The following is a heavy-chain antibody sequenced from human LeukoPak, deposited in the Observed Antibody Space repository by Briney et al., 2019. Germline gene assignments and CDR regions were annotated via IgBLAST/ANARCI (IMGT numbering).Heavy chain of an antibody. J-gene: IGHJ4*02. CDR2: IGDSGVST. V-gene: IGHV3-23*01. D-gene: IGHD5-12*01. Sequence: GGSLRLPCVASGFTFSSDAMSWVRQAPGKGLEWVSAIGDSGVSTYYADSVKGRFTISRDNSKNTVYLQMNSLRAEDTAVYYCAKASDIAARRDYFDYWGQGNLVTVSS. CDR1: GFTFSSDA. CDR3: AKASDIAARRDYFDY.